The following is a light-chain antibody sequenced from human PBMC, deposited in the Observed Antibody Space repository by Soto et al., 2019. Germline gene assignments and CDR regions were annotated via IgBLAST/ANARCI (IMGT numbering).Light chain of an antibody. CDR3: QQYHSYWT. CDR1: ESISRW. CDR2: KAS. J-gene: IGKJ1*01. V-gene: IGKV1-5*03. Sequence: DIQMTQSPSTLSASVGDRVTITCRASESISRWLAWYQQKPGKPPNLLIYKASTLGSGVPSRFRGTGSWTEFTLNIRSLPPEGFATYYCQQYHSYWTFGQGTKVEIK.